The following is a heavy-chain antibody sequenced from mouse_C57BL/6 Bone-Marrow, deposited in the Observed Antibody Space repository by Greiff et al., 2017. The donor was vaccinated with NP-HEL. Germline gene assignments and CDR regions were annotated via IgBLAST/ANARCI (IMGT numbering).Heavy chain of an antibody. CDR1: GYTFTDYY. Sequence: VQLVESGAELVRPGASVKLSCKASGYTFTDYYINWVKQRPGQGLEWIARIYPGSGNTYYNEKFKGKATLTAEKSSSTAYMQLSSLTSEDSAVYFCARWGYYGSSYDYWGQGTTLTVSS. D-gene: IGHD1-1*01. CDR3: ARWGYYGSSYDY. J-gene: IGHJ2*01. CDR2: IYPGSGNT. V-gene: IGHV1-76*01.